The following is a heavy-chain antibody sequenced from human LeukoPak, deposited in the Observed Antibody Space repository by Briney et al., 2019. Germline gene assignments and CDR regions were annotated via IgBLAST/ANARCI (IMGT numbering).Heavy chain of an antibody. Sequence: PSETLSLTCTVSGGSISSYYWSWIRQPPGKGLEWIGYIYYSGSTNYNPSLKSRVTISVDTSKNQFSLKLSSVTAADTAVYYCARVISGPDYYDSSGYYALGYWGQGTLVTVSS. CDR2: IYYSGST. V-gene: IGHV4-59*01. J-gene: IGHJ4*02. CDR3: ARVISGPDYYDSSGYYALGY. D-gene: IGHD3-22*01. CDR1: GGSISSYY.